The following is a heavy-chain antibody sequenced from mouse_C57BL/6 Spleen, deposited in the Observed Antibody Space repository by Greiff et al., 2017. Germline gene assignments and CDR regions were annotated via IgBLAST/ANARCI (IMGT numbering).Heavy chain of an antibody. D-gene: IGHD2-3*01. CDR3: ANYEGYSFDY. J-gene: IGHJ2*01. Sequence: QVQLQQPGAELVRPGASVTLSCKASGYTFTDYGMHWVKQTPVHGLEWIGAIDPETGGTAYNEKFKGKAILTADKTSSTAYMQLRSLTSEDSAVYCCANYEGYSFDYWGQGTTLTVSA. CDR2: IDPETGGT. CDR1: GYTFTDYG. V-gene: IGHV1-15*01.